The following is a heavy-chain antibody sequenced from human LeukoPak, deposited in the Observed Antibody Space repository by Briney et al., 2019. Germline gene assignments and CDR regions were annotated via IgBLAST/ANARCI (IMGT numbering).Heavy chain of an antibody. CDR3: ARDAVGDSSGYSNWFDP. J-gene: IGHJ5*02. CDR1: GFTFSSYS. Sequence: GGSLRLSCAASGFTFSSYSMNWVRQAPGKGLEWVSSISSSSSYIYYADSVKGRFTISRDNAKNSLYLQMNSLRAEDTAVYYCARDAVGDSSGYSNWFDPWGQGTLVTVSS. CDR2: ISSSSSYI. D-gene: IGHD3-22*01. V-gene: IGHV3-21*01.